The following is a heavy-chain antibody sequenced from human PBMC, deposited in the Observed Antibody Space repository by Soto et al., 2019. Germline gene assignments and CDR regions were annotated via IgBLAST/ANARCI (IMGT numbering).Heavy chain of an antibody. CDR3: ARDMNSKFDY. CDR1: GGSISSSSYY. D-gene: IGHD2-15*01. CDR2: IYYSGST. J-gene: IGHJ4*02. Sequence: QLRKTLSLTCTVSGGSISSSSYYWGWIRQPPGKGLEWIGSIYYSGSTYYNPSLKSRVTISVDTSKNQFSLKLSSVTAADTAVYYCARDMNSKFDYWGQGTLVTVSS. V-gene: IGHV4-39*01.